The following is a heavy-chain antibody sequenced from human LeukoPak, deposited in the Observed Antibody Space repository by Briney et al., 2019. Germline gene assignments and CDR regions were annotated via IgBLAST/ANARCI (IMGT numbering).Heavy chain of an antibody. CDR1: GYTFSDYY. D-gene: IGHD3-22*01. J-gene: IGHJ4*02. V-gene: IGHV3-11*01. Sequence: GGSLRLSCAASGYTFSDYYMSWIRQAPGKGLEWVSYISSSGSTIYYADSVKGRFTISRDNAKNSLYLQMNSLRAEDTAVYYCASMGYYYDSSGYYRYWGQGTLVTVSS. CDR2: ISSSGSTI. CDR3: ASMGYYYDSSGYYRY.